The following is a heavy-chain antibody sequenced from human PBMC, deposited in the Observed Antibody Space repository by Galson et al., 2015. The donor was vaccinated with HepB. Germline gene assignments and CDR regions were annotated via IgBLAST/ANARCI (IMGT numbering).Heavy chain of an antibody. D-gene: IGHD3-10*01. V-gene: IGHV3-23*01. Sequence: SLRLSCAASGFTFSSYAMSWVRQAPGKGLEWVSAISGSGGSTYYADSVKGRFTISRDNSKNTLYLQMNSLRAEDTAVYYCAKDPGTEVRGVKVPPHYWGQGTLVTVSS. CDR3: AKDPGTEVRGVKVPPHY. CDR1: GFTFSSYA. J-gene: IGHJ4*02. CDR2: ISGSGGST.